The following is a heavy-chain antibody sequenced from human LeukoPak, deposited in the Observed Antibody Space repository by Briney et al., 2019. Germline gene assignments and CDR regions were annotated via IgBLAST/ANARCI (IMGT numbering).Heavy chain of an antibody. J-gene: IGHJ3*02. Sequence: PSETLSLTCTVSGGSISSGDYYWSWIRQPPGKGLEWIGYIYHSGSTYFNPSLKSRVTISVGTSKNQFSLKLSSVTAADTAVYYCARQEPAVTYYYDSSGYYYAAFDIWGQGTMVTVSS. CDR1: GGSISSGDYY. CDR3: ARQEPAVTYYYDSSGYYYAAFDI. CDR2: IYHSGST. V-gene: IGHV4-30-4*01. D-gene: IGHD3-22*01.